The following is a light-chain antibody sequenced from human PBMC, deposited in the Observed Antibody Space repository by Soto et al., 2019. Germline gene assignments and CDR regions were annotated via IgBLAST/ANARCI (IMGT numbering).Light chain of an antibody. CDR2: AAS. CDR3: QQYGSAPLT. Sequence: EIVLTQSPGTLSLSTGERATLSCRASQSVAGSYLAWYQHQRGQAPRLLIYAASSRATGIPDRFSGTGSGTDFTLTISRLEPEDFALYYCQQYGSAPLTFGGGTKVDI. J-gene: IGKJ4*01. CDR1: QSVAGSY. V-gene: IGKV3-20*01.